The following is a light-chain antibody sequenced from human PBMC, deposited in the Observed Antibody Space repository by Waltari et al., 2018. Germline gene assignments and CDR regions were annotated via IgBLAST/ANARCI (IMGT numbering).Light chain of an antibody. Sequence: SYELTQPPSVSVSPGQTASITCSGDKLGDKYACWYQQKPGQSPVVVLYPDTKRPSGFPERFAGSISGNTATLTVSGTQAMDEADYYCQAWDSSTYHVVFGGGTKLTVL. CDR3: QAWDSSTYHVV. J-gene: IGLJ2*01. CDR2: PDT. V-gene: IGLV3-1*01. CDR1: KLGDKY.